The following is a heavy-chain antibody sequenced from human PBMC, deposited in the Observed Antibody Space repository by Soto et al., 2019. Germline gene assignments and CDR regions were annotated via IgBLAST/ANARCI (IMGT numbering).Heavy chain of an antibody. Sequence: QVQLVQSGAEVKKPGASVKVSCKTSGYTFTSYGISWVRQAPGQGLEWMGWISANNGNTNYAQKLQGRVTMTTDTSTSTAYMELRSLTSDDTAVYYCASDRGDLYGDYFDYWGQGTLVTVSS. V-gene: IGHV1-18*01. D-gene: IGHD2-8*01. CDR3: ASDRGDLYGDYFDY. CDR2: ISANNGNT. CDR1: GYTFTSYG. J-gene: IGHJ4*02.